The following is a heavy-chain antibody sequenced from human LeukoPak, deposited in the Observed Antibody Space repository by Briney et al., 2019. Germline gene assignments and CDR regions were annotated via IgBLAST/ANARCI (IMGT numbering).Heavy chain of an antibody. D-gene: IGHD2-15*01. CDR2: ISSSSSYI. CDR1: GVTFSSYS. CDR3: ARVPPLGYCSGGSCLLYYYYYMDV. Sequence: GGSLRLSCAASGVTFSSYSMNWVRQAPGKGPEWVSSISSSSSYIYYADSVKGRFTISRDNAKNSLYLQMNSLRAEDTAVYYCARVPPLGYCSGGSCLLYYYYYMDVWGKGTTVTASS. J-gene: IGHJ6*03. V-gene: IGHV3-21*01.